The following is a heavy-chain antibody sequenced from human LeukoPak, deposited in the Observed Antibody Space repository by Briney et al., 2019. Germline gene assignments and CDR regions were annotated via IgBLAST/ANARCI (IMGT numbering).Heavy chain of an antibody. J-gene: IGHJ6*02. CDR3: AKEPHYYYYYGMDV. Sequence: PGGSLRLSCTASGFTFSDSNLNWVRQAPGRGLEWVSHISSSITIYYADSVKGRFTISRDNAKNSLYLQMNSLRAEVTAVYYCAKEPHYYYYYGMDVWGQGTTVTVSS. CDR1: GFTFSDSN. V-gene: IGHV3-48*04. CDR2: ISSSITI.